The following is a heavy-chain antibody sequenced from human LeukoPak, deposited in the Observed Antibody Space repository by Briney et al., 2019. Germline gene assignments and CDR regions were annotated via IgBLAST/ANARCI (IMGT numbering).Heavy chain of an antibody. D-gene: IGHD3-10*01. CDR1: GFTFSSYA. CDR3: AKDVLLWFGEGNYFDY. Sequence: GGSLRLSCAASGFTFSSYAMSWVRQAPGKGLEWVSAISGSGGSTYYADSVKGRFTISRDNPKNTLYLQMNSLRAEDTAVYYCAKDVLLWFGEGNYFDYWGQGTLVTVSS. V-gene: IGHV3-23*01. CDR2: ISGSGGST. J-gene: IGHJ4*02.